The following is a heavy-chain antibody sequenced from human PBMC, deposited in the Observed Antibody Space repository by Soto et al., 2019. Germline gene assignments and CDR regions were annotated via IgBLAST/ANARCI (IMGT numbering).Heavy chain of an antibody. CDR1: GFTFSGHA. D-gene: IGHD3-22*01. CDR2: LSGSGSST. J-gene: IGHJ5*02. CDR3: AKACRLIVGYPYDSPPNWFDP. V-gene: IGHV3-23*01. Sequence: EVELLESGGGFVQPGGSLRLSCTDSGFTFSGHAMSWVRQAPGKGLEWVSSLSGSGSSTSYADSVKGRFTISRDDYKLFLQMDSLRVEDTAVYYCAKACRLIVGYPYDSPPNWFDPWGQGTLVTVSS.